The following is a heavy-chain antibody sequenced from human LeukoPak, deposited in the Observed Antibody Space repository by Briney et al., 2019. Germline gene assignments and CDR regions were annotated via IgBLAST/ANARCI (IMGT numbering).Heavy chain of an antibody. CDR1: GFTFSSYG. V-gene: IGHV3-23*01. Sequence: GGSLRLSCAASGFTFSSYGMSWVRQAPGKGLEWVSLISGRDSNTYYADSVEGRFIISRDNSKNTLYLRMNSLRAEDTAVYYCAKRSDYGDNGNYFDYWGQGTPVTVSS. CDR3: AKRSDYGDNGNYFDY. D-gene: IGHD4-23*01. J-gene: IGHJ4*02. CDR2: ISGRDSNT.